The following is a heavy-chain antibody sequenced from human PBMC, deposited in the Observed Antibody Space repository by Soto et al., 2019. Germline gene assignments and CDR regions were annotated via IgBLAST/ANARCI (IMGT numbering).Heavy chain of an antibody. J-gene: IGHJ4*02. D-gene: IGHD2-15*01. CDR2: INWNGGST. CDR1: GFTFDDYG. CDR3: ARGSLGYCSGGSCFGDFDY. V-gene: IGHV3-20*04. Sequence: EVQLVESGGGVVRPGGSLRLSCAASGFTFDDYGMSWVRQAPGKGLEWVSGINWNGGSTGYADSVKGRFTISRDNAKISLYLQMNSLRAEDTALYYCARGSLGYCSGGSCFGDFDYWGQGTLVTVSS.